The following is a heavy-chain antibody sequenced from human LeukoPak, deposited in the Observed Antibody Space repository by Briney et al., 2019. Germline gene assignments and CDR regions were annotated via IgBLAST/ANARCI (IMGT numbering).Heavy chain of an antibody. Sequence: SETLSLTCAVYGGSFSGYYWSWIRQPPGKGLEWIGEINHSGSTDYNPSLRSRVTISVDTSKNQFSLKLSSVTAADTAVYYCARGGYSYGFKRFDYWGQGTLVTVSS. CDR3: ARGGYSYGFKRFDY. CDR1: GGSFSGYY. CDR2: INHSGST. V-gene: IGHV4-34*01. D-gene: IGHD5-18*01. J-gene: IGHJ4*02.